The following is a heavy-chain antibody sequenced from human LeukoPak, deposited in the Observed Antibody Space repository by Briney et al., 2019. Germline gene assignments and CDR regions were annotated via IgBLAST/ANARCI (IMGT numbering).Heavy chain of an antibody. CDR1: GGSISSYY. CDR2: IYTSGST. V-gene: IGHV4-4*07. Sequence: SETLSLTCTVSGGSISSYYWSWIRQPAGKGLEWIGRIYTSGSTNYNPSLKSRVSMSVDTSKNHFSLKLSSVTAADAALYYCARVAYCGSDCYSFDFWGQGTLVTVSP. D-gene: IGHD2-21*02. CDR3: ARVAYCGSDCYSFDF. J-gene: IGHJ4*02.